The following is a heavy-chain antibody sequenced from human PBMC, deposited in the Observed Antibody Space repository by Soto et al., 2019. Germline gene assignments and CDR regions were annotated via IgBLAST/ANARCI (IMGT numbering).Heavy chain of an antibody. Sequence: QVQVVQSGAEVKKPGSSVKISCKASGRIFSSFPTSWVRQVPGQGLEWVGGVISASGSVTYAPKFQGRVTITGVNSAGIGYMELTSLTSEDTAIYYCARVGSRDAYNYVLDHWGPGTMVTVSS. V-gene: IGHV1-69*06. CDR3: ARVGSRDAYNYVLDH. CDR2: VISASGSV. D-gene: IGHD5-18*01. J-gene: IGHJ1*01. CDR1: GRIFSSFP.